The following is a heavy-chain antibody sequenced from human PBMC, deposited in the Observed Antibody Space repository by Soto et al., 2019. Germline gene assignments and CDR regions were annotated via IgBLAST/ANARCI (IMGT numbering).Heavy chain of an antibody. CDR1: GYTFTSYG. CDR3: AREARYCSGGSCYSGNWFDP. Sequence: GASVKVSCKASGYTFTSYGISWVRQAPGQGLERMGWISAYNGNTNYAQKLQGRVTMTTDTSTSTAYMELRSLRSDDTAVYYCAREARYCSGGSCYSGNWFDPWGQGTLVTVSS. J-gene: IGHJ5*02. V-gene: IGHV1-18*01. D-gene: IGHD2-15*01. CDR2: ISAYNGNT.